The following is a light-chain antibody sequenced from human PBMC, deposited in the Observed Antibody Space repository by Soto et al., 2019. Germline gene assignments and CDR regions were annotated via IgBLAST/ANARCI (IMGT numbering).Light chain of an antibody. Sequence: QSVLTQPASVSGSPGQSITISCTGTSRDVGIYNLVSWYQLHPGKVPKLIIYEDTKRPSGISSRFSGSESGITAFLTISGLQAEDEADYSCGSYAGSSNYVFGGRTKVTVL. CDR1: SRDVGIYNL. V-gene: IGLV2-23*01. CDR3: GSYAGSSNYV. CDR2: EDT. J-gene: IGLJ2*01.